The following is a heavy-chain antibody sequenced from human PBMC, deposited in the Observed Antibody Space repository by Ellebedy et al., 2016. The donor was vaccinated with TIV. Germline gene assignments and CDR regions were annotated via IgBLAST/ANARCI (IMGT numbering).Heavy chain of an antibody. CDR1: GFTFTSSA. CDR3: AADIPDGSGSYYKLDY. J-gene: IGHJ4*02. V-gene: IGHV1-58*01. Sequence: AASVKVSCKPSGFTFTSSAVQWVRQARGQRLEWIGWIVVGSGNTNYAQKFQERVTITRDMSTSTAYMELSSLRSEDTAVYYCAADIPDGSGSYYKLDYWGQGTLVTVSS. CDR2: IVVGSGNT. D-gene: IGHD3-10*01.